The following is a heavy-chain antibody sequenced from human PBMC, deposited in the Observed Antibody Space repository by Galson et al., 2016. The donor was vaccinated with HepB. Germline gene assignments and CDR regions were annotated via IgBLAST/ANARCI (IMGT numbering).Heavy chain of an antibody. Sequence: SLRLSCAASGFTFSSYDMHWVRQAPGKGLEWVAVISYAGSNKYYADSVKGQFTISSDNSNNTLFLQMNSLRAEDTAVYYCAIEPAPVGSYGVYYYYGRDVWGQGTTVTVSS. D-gene: IGHD1-26*01. CDR3: AIEPAPVGSYGVYYYYGRDV. V-gene: IGHV3-30*03. CDR1: GFTFSSYD. J-gene: IGHJ6*02. CDR2: ISYAGSNK.